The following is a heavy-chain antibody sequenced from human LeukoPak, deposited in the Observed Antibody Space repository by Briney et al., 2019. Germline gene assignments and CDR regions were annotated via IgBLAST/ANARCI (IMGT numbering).Heavy chain of an antibody. D-gene: IGHD6-13*01. Sequence: PGGSLRLSCAASGFTFSSYGMHWVRQAPSKGLEWVAFIRYDGSNKYYADSVKGRFTISRDNAKNSLYLQMNSLRAEDTAVYFCARRQQQLVKTFDYWGQGTLITVSS. CDR1: GFTFSSYG. CDR3: ARRQQQLVKTFDY. CDR2: IRYDGSNK. V-gene: IGHV3-30*02. J-gene: IGHJ4*02.